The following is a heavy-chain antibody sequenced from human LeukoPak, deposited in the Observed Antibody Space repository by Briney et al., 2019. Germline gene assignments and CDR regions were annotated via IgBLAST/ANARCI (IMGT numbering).Heavy chain of an antibody. D-gene: IGHD3-22*01. J-gene: IGHJ4*02. Sequence: PGGSLRLSCAASGFTFNNYAMNWVRQAPGKGLEWVSGISGSGGSTYYADSVKGRFTISRDNSKNTLYLQMNRLRAEDTAVYFCAKDPLSYYGSSGYRYFDYWGQGTLVTVSS. CDR3: AKDPLSYYGSSGYRYFDY. CDR2: ISGSGGST. V-gene: IGHV3-23*01. CDR1: GFTFNNYA.